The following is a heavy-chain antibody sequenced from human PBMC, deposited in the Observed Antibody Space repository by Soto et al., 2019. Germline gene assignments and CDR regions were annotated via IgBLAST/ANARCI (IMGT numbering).Heavy chain of an antibody. CDR3: ARGIFGSGSYFDF. D-gene: IGHD3-10*01. V-gene: IGHV1-8*01. CDR1: GYTFSSYD. CDR2: MNPNSGNT. J-gene: IGHJ4*01. Sequence: ASVKVSCKTSGYTFSSYDMNWVRQAPGQGPEWMGWMNPNSGNTGYVQKFRGRATMTRNTSISTAFMELSSLRSEDTAVYYCARGIFGSGSYFDFWGHGTPVTVSS.